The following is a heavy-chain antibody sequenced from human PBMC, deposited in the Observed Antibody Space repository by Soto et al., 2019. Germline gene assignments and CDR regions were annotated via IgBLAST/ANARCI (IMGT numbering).Heavy chain of an antibody. CDR3: VRGLAYSSGWYSGDY. V-gene: IGHV4-34*01. CDR2: INHSGST. Sequence: QVQLQQWGAGLLKPSETLSLTCAVYGGSFSGYYWSWIRQPPGKGLEWIGEINHSGSTNYNPSLKSRVTISVDTSKNQFSLKLSSVTAADTAVYYCVRGLAYSSGWYSGDYWGQGTLVTVSS. J-gene: IGHJ4*02. CDR1: GGSFSGYY. D-gene: IGHD6-19*01.